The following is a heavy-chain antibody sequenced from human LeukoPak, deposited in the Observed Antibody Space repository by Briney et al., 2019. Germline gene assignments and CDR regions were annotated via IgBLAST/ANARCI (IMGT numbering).Heavy chain of an antibody. Sequence: ASVKVSCKTSVGTFNNSAISWVRQAPGQGLEWLGGIMPLFGTAGYAQKFQGRVTMTRNTSISTAYMELSSLRSEDTAVYYCARQTYYYDSSGYSGYWGQGTLVTVS. CDR2: IMPLFGTA. CDR3: ARQTYYYDSSGYSGY. J-gene: IGHJ4*02. CDR1: VGTFNNSA. D-gene: IGHD3-22*01. V-gene: IGHV1-8*02.